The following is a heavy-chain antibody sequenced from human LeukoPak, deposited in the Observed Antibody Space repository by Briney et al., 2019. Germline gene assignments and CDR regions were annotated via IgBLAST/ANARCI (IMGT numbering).Heavy chain of an antibody. V-gene: IGHV3-30*02. CDR1: GFTFSSYE. CDR3: AKDFYASGSYYNVPFDY. Sequence: GGSLRLSCAASGFTFSSYEMNWVRQAPGKGLEWVAFIRLDGSDKKYADSVKGRFTISRDNSKNTLDLQMNSLRVEDTAVYYCAKDFYASGSYYNVPFDYWGQGTLVTVSS. CDR2: IRLDGSDK. J-gene: IGHJ4*02. D-gene: IGHD3-10*01.